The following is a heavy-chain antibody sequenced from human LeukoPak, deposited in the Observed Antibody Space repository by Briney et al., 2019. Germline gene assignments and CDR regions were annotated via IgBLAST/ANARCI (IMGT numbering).Heavy chain of an antibody. Sequence: SETLSLTCAVYGGSFSGYYWSWIRQPPGKGLEWIGEINHSGSTNYNPSLKSRVTISVDTSKNQFSLKLSSVTAADTAVCYCAPRSSSSGWYEGFDPWGQGTLVTVSS. J-gene: IGHJ5*02. D-gene: IGHD6-19*01. CDR1: GGSFSGYY. V-gene: IGHV4-34*01. CDR3: APRSSSSGWYEGFDP. CDR2: INHSGST.